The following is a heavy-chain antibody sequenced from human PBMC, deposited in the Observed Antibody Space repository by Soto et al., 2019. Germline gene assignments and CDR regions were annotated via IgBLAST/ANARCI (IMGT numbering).Heavy chain of an antibody. D-gene: IGHD3-10*01. CDR3: VRAGHVFDVHYYGMDL. V-gene: IGHV3-48*03. CDR1: GFTFSSYE. CDR2: ISSSGTYI. J-gene: IGHJ6*02. Sequence: PGGSLRLSCAASGFTFSSYEMNWVRQAPGKGLEWVSYISSSGTYIYYADSVKGRFAISRDNANNVMYLQMDTLRAEDTAVYYCVRAGHVFDVHYYGMDLWGQGTTVTVSS.